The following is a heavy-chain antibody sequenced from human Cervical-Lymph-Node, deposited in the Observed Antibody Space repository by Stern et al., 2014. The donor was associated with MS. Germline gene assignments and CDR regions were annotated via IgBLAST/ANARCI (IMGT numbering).Heavy chain of an antibody. D-gene: IGHD5-24*01. CDR2: IGTAGDT. CDR1: GFTFSSYD. CDR3: ARDVGDGYFDY. J-gene: IGHJ4*02. V-gene: IGHV3-13*01. Sequence: EVQLVESGGGLVQPGGSLRLSCAASGFTFSSYDMHWVRQATGKGLEWVSAIGTAGDTSYPGPVKGRFTISRENAKNSLYLQMNSLRAGDTAVYYCARDVGDGYFDYWGQGTLVTVSS.